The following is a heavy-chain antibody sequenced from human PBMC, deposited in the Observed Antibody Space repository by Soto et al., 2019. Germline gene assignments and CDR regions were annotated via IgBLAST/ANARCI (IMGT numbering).Heavy chain of an antibody. J-gene: IGHJ4*02. Sequence: LSLTCGISGDSVSSNSAAWNWLRQSPSRGLEWLGRTYYRSKWYNDYAVSVESRITINPDTSKNHFSLQLNFVTPEDTAVYFCARGEQYSGRIFDYWGQGXLVTVYS. CDR1: GDSVSSNSAA. V-gene: IGHV6-1*01. D-gene: IGHD1-26*01. CDR3: ARGEQYSGRIFDY. CDR2: TYYRSKWYN.